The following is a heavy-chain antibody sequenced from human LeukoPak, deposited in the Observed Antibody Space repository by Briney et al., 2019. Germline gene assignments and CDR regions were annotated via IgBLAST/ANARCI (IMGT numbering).Heavy chain of an antibody. CDR3: ARVNCSSTSCRSKFLDY. V-gene: IGHV1-18*01. D-gene: IGHD2-2*01. J-gene: IGHJ4*02. Sequence: GASVKVSCKASGYTFTSYGISWVRQAPGQGLEWMGWISAYNGNTNCAQKLQGRVTMTRNTSISTAYMELSSLRSEDTAVYYCARVNCSSTSCRSKFLDYWGQGTLVTVSS. CDR2: ISAYNGNT. CDR1: GYTFTSYG.